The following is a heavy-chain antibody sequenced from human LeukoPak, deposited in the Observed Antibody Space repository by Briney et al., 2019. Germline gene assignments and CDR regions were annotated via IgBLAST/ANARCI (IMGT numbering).Heavy chain of an antibody. J-gene: IGHJ4*02. CDR1: GHTFTSYD. V-gene: IGHV1-2*02. CDR3: ARDYGGNYHFDY. D-gene: IGHD4-23*01. CDR2: INPNSGGT. Sequence: ASVKVSCKASGHTFTSYDINWVRQATGQGLEWMGWINPNSGGTNYAQKFQGRVTMTRDTSISTAYMELSRLGSDDAAVYYCARDYGGNYHFDYWGQGTLVTVSS.